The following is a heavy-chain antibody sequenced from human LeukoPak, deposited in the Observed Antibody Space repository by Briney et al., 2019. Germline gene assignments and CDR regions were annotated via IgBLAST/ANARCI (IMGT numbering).Heavy chain of an antibody. Sequence: SETLSLTCTVSGGSISSGGYYWSWIRQHPGKGLEWIGYIYYSGSTYYNPSLKSRVTMSVDTSKNQFSLKLSSVTAADTAVYYCATRHYDFWSGYPFDYWGQGTLVTVPS. CDR1: GGSISSGGYY. J-gene: IGHJ4*02. CDR3: ATRHYDFWSGYPFDY. D-gene: IGHD3-3*01. CDR2: IYYSGST. V-gene: IGHV4-31*03.